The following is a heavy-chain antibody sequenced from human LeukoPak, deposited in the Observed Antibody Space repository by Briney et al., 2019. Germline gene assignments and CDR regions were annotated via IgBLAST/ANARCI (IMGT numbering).Heavy chain of an antibody. V-gene: IGHV4-34*01. CDR3: AGGDGRDGYNYYYFDY. D-gene: IGHD5-24*01. CDR2: INHSGST. Sequence: SETLSLTCAVYGGSFSGYYWSWIRQPPGKGLEWIGEINHSGSTNYNPSLKSRVTISVDTSKNQFSLKLSSVTAADTAVYYCAGGDGRDGYNYYYFDYWGQGTLVTVSS. J-gene: IGHJ4*02. CDR1: GGSFSGYY.